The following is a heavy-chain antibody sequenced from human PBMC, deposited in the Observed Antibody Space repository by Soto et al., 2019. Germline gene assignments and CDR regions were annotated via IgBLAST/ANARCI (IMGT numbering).Heavy chain of an antibody. CDR3: AKALESTETYVRYAFHI. D-gene: IGHD1-1*01. J-gene: IGHJ3*02. V-gene: IGHV3-23*01. CDR2: ISGSGERT. CDR1: GFTLSSYA. Sequence: GGSLRLSCEAPGFTLSSYAMNWVRQDPGKGLEWASVISGSGERTFYADSVKGRFTISRDNSKSTLYLQMNSLRAEDTAVYYCAKALESTETYVRYAFHIWGQGTMVTVSS.